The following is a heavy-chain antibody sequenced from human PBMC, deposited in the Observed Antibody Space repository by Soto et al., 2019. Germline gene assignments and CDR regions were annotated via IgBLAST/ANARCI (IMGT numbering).Heavy chain of an antibody. D-gene: IGHD3-10*01. V-gene: IGHV4-34*01. J-gene: IGHJ6*03. CDR1: GGSFSGYY. Sequence: SGTLSLTCAVFGGSFSGYYWGWIRQPPGKGLEWIGEINHSGSTNYNPSLKSRVTISVDTSKNQFSLKLSSVTAADTAVYYCARAVRGITRYYYYYMDVWGKGTTVTVSS. CDR3: ARAVRGITRYYYYYMDV. CDR2: INHSGST.